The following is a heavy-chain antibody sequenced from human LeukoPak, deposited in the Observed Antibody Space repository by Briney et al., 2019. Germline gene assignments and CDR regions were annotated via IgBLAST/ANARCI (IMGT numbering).Heavy chain of an antibody. CDR3: ARELLTFAT. Sequence: GGSLRLSSAASGFTLSSYLMVCVRQAPGKGLEWVANIKHNGDDLNYVDSVEGRFTISRDNAQNSLYLHMTSLRAEDTAVYYCARELLTFATSGQRNLVTVSS. J-gene: IGHJ5*02. CDR1: GFTLSSYL. V-gene: IGHV3-7*01. D-gene: IGHD3-10*01. CDR2: IKHNGDDL.